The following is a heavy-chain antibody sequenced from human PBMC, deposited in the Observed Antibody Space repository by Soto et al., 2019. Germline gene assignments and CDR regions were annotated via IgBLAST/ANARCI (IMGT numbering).Heavy chain of an antibody. Sequence: PGESLKISCNGSGYSFTSYWIGWVRQMPGKGLEWMGIIYPGDSDTRYSPSFQGQVTISADKSISTAYLQWSSLKASDTAMYYCARHPVDTPMLTLDYHGMDVWGQGTTVTVSS. J-gene: IGHJ6*02. CDR3: ARHPVDTPMLTLDYHGMDV. D-gene: IGHD5-18*01. V-gene: IGHV5-51*01. CDR2: IYPGDSDT. CDR1: GYSFTSYW.